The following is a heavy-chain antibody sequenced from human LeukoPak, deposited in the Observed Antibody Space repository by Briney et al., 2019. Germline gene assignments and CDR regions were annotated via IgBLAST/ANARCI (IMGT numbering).Heavy chain of an antibody. CDR2: IYYSGST. CDR3: ARGRGYSYGWYYFDY. J-gene: IGHJ4*02. Sequence: PSETLSLTCTVSGYSISSDYYWGWIRQPPGKGLEWIGSIYYSGSTYYNPSLKSRVTISVDTSKNQFSLKLSSVTAADTAVYYCARGRGYSYGWYYFDYWGQGTLVTVSS. CDR1: GYSISSDYY. V-gene: IGHV4-38-2*02. D-gene: IGHD5-18*01.